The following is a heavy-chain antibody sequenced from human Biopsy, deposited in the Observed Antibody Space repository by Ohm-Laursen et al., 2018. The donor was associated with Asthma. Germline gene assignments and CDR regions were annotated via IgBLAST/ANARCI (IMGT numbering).Heavy chain of an antibody. J-gene: IGHJ6*02. D-gene: IGHD3-10*01. Sequence: ASVRVSCKTSGYTFNSAGITWVRQAPGQGLEWMGWISVYSGNTKVAQKLQDRVTMITDTSTSTAYMELRSLRSDDTAVYFCARAVDYSHYYGIDVWGQGTTVTVS. CDR2: ISVYSGNT. V-gene: IGHV1-18*01. CDR1: GYTFNSAG. CDR3: ARAVDYSHYYGIDV.